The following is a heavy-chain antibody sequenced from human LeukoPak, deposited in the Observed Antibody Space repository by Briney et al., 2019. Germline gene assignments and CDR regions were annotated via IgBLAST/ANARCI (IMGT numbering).Heavy chain of an antibody. CDR1: SGSISSNNHF. Sequence: PSETLSLTCTVSSGSISSNNHFWGWIRQSQGKGLEWIGNIDYSGRTDYNPSLKSRVSISVDTSKKQFYLKLNSVTAADTAVYYCAREKHSTDWAAHYYYMDVWGKGTTVTFSS. J-gene: IGHJ6*03. D-gene: IGHD6-19*01. V-gene: IGHV4-39*07. CDR3: AREKHSTDWAAHYYYMDV. CDR2: IDYSGRT.